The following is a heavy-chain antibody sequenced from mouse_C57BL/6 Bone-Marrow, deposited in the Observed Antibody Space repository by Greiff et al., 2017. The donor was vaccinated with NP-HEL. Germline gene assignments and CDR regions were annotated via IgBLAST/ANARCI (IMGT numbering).Heavy chain of an antibody. Sequence: QVQLQQSGAELVRPGTSVKVSCKASGYAFTHYLIEWVKQRPGQGLEWIGVINPGSGGTNYNEKFKGKATLTADKSSSTAYMQLSSLTSEDSAVYFCAREGLRRGAWFAYWGQGTLVTVSA. CDR2: INPGSGGT. D-gene: IGHD2-4*01. J-gene: IGHJ3*01. CDR1: GYAFTHYL. CDR3: AREGLRRGAWFAY. V-gene: IGHV1-54*01.